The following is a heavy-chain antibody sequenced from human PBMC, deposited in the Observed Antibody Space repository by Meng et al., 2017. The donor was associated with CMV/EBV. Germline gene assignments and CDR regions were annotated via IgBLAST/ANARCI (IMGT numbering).Heavy chain of an antibody. D-gene: IGHD3-10*01. CDR2: INHSGST. CDR3: ARKITMVRGVISRESWFDY. CDR1: GGSFSGYY. V-gene: IGHV4-34*01. Sequence: ESLKISCAVYGGSFSGYYWSWIRQPPGKGLEWIGEINHSGSTNYNPYLKSRVTITVDTSKNQFSLKLSSVTAADTAVYYCARKITMVRGVISRESWFDYWGQGTLVTVSS. J-gene: IGHJ4*02.